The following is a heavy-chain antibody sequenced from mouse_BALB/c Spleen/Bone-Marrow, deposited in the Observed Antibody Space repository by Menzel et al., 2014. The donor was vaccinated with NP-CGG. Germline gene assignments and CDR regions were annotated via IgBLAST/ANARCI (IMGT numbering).Heavy chain of an antibody. CDR2: ISSGGSNT. CDR1: GFAFSGYD. D-gene: IGHD2-2*01. Sequence: EVMLVESGGGLVKPGGSLKFSCAASGFAFSGYDMSWVRQTPEKRLEWVAYISSGGSNTYYPDTVKGRFTISRDNAKNTLYLQMNSLKSEDTAMYYCARQRGYVYAMDYWGQGISVTVSS. V-gene: IGHV5-12-1*01. CDR3: ARQRGYVYAMDY. J-gene: IGHJ4*01.